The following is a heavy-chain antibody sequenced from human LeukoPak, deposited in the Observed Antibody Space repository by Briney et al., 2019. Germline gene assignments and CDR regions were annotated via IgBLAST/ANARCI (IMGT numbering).Heavy chain of an antibody. CDR1: GFTFSSYA. Sequence: GRSLRLSCAASGFTFSSYAMHWVRQAPGKGLEWVANIKQDGSEKYYVDSVKGRFTISRDNAKNSLYLQMNSLRAEDTAVYYCARAIYCTNGVCLFDYWGQGTLVTVSS. V-gene: IGHV3-7*01. CDR2: IKQDGSEK. D-gene: IGHD2-8*01. J-gene: IGHJ4*02. CDR3: ARAIYCTNGVCLFDY.